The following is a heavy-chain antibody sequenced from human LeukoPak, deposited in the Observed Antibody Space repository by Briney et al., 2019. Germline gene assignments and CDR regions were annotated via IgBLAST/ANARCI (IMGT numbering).Heavy chain of an antibody. Sequence: SETLSLTCTVSGGSISSYYWSWIRQPAGKGLEWIGRIYTSGSTNYNPSLKSRVTMSVDTSKNQFSLKLSSVTAADTAVYYCARGGGSSYYYDSSQYYFDYWGQGTLVTVSS. CDR3: ARGGGSSYYYDSSQYYFDY. CDR1: GGSISSYY. CDR2: IYTSGST. D-gene: IGHD3-22*01. J-gene: IGHJ4*02. V-gene: IGHV4-4*07.